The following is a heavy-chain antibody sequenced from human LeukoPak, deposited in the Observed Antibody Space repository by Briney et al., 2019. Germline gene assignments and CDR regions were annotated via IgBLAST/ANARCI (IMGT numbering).Heavy chain of an antibody. J-gene: IGHJ6*03. Sequence: SETLSLTCTISGGSISTYYWSWIRLPAGKGLEWIGRMYTSGTTYYNPSLKSRVSMSLDTSKDQFSLKVSSVTAADTAIYYCAREDYQLVSGDFYYYMNVWGKGTTVTVSS. V-gene: IGHV4-4*07. CDR2: MYTSGTT. D-gene: IGHD2-2*01. CDR3: AREDYQLVSGDFYYYMNV. CDR1: GGSISTYY.